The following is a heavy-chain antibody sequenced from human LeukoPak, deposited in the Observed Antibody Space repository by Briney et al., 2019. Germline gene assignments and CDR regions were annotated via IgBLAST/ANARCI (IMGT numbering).Heavy chain of an antibody. V-gene: IGHV4-34*01. D-gene: IGHD5-24*01. Sequence: SETLSLTCAVYGGSFSGYYWSWIRQPPGKGLEWIGEINHSGSTNYNPSLKSRVTISVDTSKNQFSLKLSSVTAADTAVYYCARGGEMATVDYWGQGTLVTVSS. CDR2: INHSGST. CDR3: ARGGEMATVDY. J-gene: IGHJ4*02. CDR1: GGSFSGYY.